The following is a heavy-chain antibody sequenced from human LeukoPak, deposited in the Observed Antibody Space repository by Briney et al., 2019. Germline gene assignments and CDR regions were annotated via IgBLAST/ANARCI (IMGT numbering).Heavy chain of an antibody. J-gene: IGHJ4*02. CDR2: IIPILGRA. D-gene: IGHD2/OR15-2a*01. V-gene: IGHV1-69*08. Sequence: ASVKVSCKASAGTFSSYTISWVRQAPGQGLEWMGRIIPILGRATYAQKFQGRVTITANKSTRTAYMELSSLRSEDTAVYYCARDESHTRILDYWGQGTLVTVSS. CDR1: AGTFSSYT. CDR3: ARDESHTRILDY.